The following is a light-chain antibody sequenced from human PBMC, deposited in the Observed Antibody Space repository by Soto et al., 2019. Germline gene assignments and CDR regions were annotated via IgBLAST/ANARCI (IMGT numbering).Light chain of an antibody. CDR2: DAS. J-gene: IGKJ2*01. Sequence: EIVLTQSPGTLSLSPGERATLSCRASQSIRSSFLAWYQHKPGQAPRLLIYDASSRATGIPDRFSGSVSGTDFTLTISRLETEDSAVYYCQQYGSSPHTFGQGTKLEI. CDR1: QSIRSSF. CDR3: QQYGSSPHT. V-gene: IGKV3-20*01.